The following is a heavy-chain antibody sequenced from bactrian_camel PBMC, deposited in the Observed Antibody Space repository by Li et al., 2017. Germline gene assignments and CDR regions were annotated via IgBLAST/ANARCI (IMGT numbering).Heavy chain of an antibody. CDR1: GFTSNNCG. CDR2: ITSDGST. Sequence: HVQLVESGGDLVQPGGSLRLSCTAPGFTSNNCGGQWFRQASGKQREWVSSITSDGSTSYADSVKGRFTISSDKAKDTMYLQMDRLKPEDTAMYSCNTNSGRYCQYSRWGQGTQVTVS. CDR3: NTNSGRYCQYSR. D-gene: IGHD2*01. J-gene: IGHJ4*01. V-gene: IGHV3S53*01.